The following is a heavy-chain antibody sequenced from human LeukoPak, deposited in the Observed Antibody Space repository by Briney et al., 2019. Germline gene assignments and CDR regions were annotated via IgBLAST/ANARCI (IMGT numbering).Heavy chain of an antibody. J-gene: IGHJ4*02. CDR3: ARDPPYYYDSSGTLDY. V-gene: IGHV3-33*01. CDR2: IWYDGSNK. CDR1: GFTFSSYG. Sequence: GGSLRLSCAASGFTFSSYGMHWVRQAPGKGLEWVAVIWYDGSNKYYADSVKGRFTISRDNSKNTLYLQMNSLRAEDPAVYYCARDPPYYYDSSGTLDYWGQGTPVTVSS. D-gene: IGHD3-22*01.